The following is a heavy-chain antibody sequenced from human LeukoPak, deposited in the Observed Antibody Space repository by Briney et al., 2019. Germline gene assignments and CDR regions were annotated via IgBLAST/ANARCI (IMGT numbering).Heavy chain of an antibody. Sequence: GGSLRLSCAASGFTFSRYDMHWVRQATGKGLEWVSTIDTAGDTYYPGSVKGRFTISRENAKNSLFLQMNSLRAGDTAVYYCARVLTTRSGGYDAFDIWGQGTMVTVSS. CDR1: GFTFSRYD. V-gene: IGHV3-13*01. CDR3: ARVLTTRSGGYDAFDI. D-gene: IGHD6-25*01. CDR2: IDTAGDT. J-gene: IGHJ3*02.